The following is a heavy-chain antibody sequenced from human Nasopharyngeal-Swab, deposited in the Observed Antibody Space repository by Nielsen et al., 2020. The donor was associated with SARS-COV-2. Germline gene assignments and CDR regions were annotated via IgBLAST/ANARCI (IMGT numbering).Heavy chain of an antibody. J-gene: IGHJ3*02. Sequence: GGSLRLSCAASGFIFSSYGMHWVRQATGKGLEWVAVISYDGSNKYYADSLKGRFTISKDNSKNTLYLQMNSLRAEDTAVYYCAKVPGSSWVDAFDIWGQGTKVTVSS. V-gene: IGHV3-30*18. CDR1: GFIFSSYG. CDR2: ISYDGSNK. CDR3: AKVPGSSWVDAFDI. D-gene: IGHD6-13*01.